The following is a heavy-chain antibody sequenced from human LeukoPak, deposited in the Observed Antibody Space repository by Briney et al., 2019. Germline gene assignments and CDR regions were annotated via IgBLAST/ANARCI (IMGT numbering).Heavy chain of an antibody. V-gene: IGHV3-21*04. J-gene: IGHJ3*02. Sequence: PGGSLRLSCAASGSTFSSYSMNWVRQAPGKGLEWVSSISSSSSYIYYADSVKGRFTISRDDSRNTLSLQMNSLRVEDTAVYYCAKGRWGFDIWGQGTMVTVSS. CDR3: AKGRWGFDI. D-gene: IGHD4-23*01. CDR1: GSTFSSYS. CDR2: ISSSSSYI.